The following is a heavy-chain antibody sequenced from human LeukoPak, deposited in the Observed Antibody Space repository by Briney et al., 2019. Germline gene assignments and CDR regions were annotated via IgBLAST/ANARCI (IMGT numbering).Heavy chain of an antibody. J-gene: IGHJ4*02. Sequence: GESLKISCKGSGYSFTSYWIGWVRQMPGKGLEWMGIIYPGDSDTRYSPSFQGQVTFSADKSISTAYLQWSSLKASDTAIYYRTRLAWYDFDYWGQGTLVTVSS. CDR3: TRLAWYDFDY. CDR2: IYPGDSDT. CDR1: GYSFTSYW. V-gene: IGHV5-51*01. D-gene: IGHD6-13*01.